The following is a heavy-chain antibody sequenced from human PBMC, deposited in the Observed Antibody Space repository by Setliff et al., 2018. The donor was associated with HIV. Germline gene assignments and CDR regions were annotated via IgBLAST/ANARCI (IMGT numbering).Heavy chain of an antibody. D-gene: IGHD6-19*01. CDR2: ITLYNGNT. Sequence: SVKVSCKASGYTFTYCSLHWLQQAPGQGLERMRWITLYNGNTNYAKKFQSRVTITRDMSLRTAYIELSSLRSEDSVVYYWVPLLLAVAGTRFSGFFDYWGQGTLVTVSS. CDR1: GYTFTYCS. CDR3: VPLLLAVAGTRFSGFFDY. V-gene: IGHV1-45*02. J-gene: IGHJ4*02.